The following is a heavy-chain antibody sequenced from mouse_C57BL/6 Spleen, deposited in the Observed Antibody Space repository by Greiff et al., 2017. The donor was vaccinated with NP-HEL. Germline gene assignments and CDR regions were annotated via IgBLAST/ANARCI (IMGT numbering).Heavy chain of an antibody. V-gene: IGHV1-55*01. CDR1: GYTFTSYW. CDR3: AREGGYLGAMDY. Sequence: QVQLQQSGAELVKPGASVKMSCKASGYTFTSYWITWVKQRPGQGLEWIGDIYPGSGSTNYNEKFKSKATLTVDTSSSTAYMQLSSLTSEDSAVYYCAREGGYLGAMDYWGQGTSVTVSS. D-gene: IGHD2-3*01. CDR2: IYPGSGST. J-gene: IGHJ4*01.